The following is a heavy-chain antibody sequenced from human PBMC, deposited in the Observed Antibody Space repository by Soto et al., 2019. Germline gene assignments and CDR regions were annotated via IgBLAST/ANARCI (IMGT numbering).Heavy chain of an antibody. D-gene: IGHD2-2*01. CDR3: ARGNLVVVPAAPGYYYGMDV. CDR2: IYYSGST. V-gene: IGHV4-39*07. Sequence: SETLSLTCTVSGGSINSSSYYWGWIRQPPGKGLEWIGSIYYSGSTYYNPSLKSRVTISVDTSKNQFSLKLRSDDTAVYYCARGNLVVVPAAPGYYYGMDVWGQGTTVTVSS. J-gene: IGHJ6*02. CDR1: GGSINSSSYY.